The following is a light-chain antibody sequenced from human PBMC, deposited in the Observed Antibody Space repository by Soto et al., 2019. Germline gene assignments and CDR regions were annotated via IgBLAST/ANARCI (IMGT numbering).Light chain of an antibody. J-gene: IGKJ1*01. Sequence: IQLTQSPSSLSASVGDRVAITCRTSQSINNYLNWYQQKPGKAPKVLIYDATRLQGGVPSRFSGGGSGTDFTLTISSLQPEDFATYYCLQDFQYPRTFGQGTTV. CDR3: LQDFQYPRT. CDR1: QSINNY. CDR2: DAT. V-gene: IGKV1-39*01.